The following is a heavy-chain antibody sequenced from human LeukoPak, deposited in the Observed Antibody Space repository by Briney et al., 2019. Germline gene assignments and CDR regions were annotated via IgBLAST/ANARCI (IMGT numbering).Heavy chain of an antibody. CDR3: AKAGADRVLRYFDWSTWE. CDR1: GFTFSSYA. V-gene: IGHV3-30*04. CDR2: ISYDGSTK. D-gene: IGHD3-9*01. J-gene: IGHJ4*02. Sequence: PGGSLRLSCAASGFTFSSYAIHWVRQAPGKGLEWVAVISYDGSTKYNADSVKGRFTISRDNSKNTLYLQMNSLRAEDTAVYFCAKAGADRVLRYFDWSTWEWGQGTLVTASS.